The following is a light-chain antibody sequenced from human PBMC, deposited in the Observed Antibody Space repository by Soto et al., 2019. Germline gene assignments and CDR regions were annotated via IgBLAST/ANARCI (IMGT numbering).Light chain of an antibody. V-gene: IGKV3D-20*01. Sequence: EIVLTQSPATLSLSPGERATLSCGASQTVSSGYLAWYQQKPGLAPRLVIYDASTRATGIPERFSGSGSGTDFTLTISRLDPEDFAVYYCQQYGSSPYTFGQGTKLDIK. CDR1: QTVSSGY. J-gene: IGKJ2*01. CDR2: DAS. CDR3: QQYGSSPYT.